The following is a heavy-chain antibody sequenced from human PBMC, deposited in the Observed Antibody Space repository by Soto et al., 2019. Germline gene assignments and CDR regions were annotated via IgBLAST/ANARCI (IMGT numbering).Heavy chain of an antibody. CDR2: IDPSNPFA. CDR3: ARHQSGSGNSNFDF. Sequence: GESLKISCQAFEYSFTIYWISWVRQMPGAGLEWMGRIDPSNPFATYSPSFQGHVTISVDKSTRIVYLQWRSLKASDTATYYCARHQSGSGNSNFDFWGQGTPVTVSS. J-gene: IGHJ4*02. CDR1: EYSFTIYW. V-gene: IGHV5-10-1*01. D-gene: IGHD3-10*01.